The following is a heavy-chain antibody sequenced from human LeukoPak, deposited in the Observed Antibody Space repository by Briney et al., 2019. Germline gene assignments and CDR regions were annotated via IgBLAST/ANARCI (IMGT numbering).Heavy chain of an antibody. CDR2: LYYSGSTSGST. Sequence: PTETLSLTCSVSGGSIRSYYWSWIRQPPGKGLEWIGYLYYSGSTSGSTNFNPSLKSRVTISVDTSKNQFSLKLSSVTAADTAVYYCARGQLGDGHNFDYWGQGTLVTVSS. D-gene: IGHD5-24*01. J-gene: IGHJ4*02. V-gene: IGHV4-59*01. CDR1: GGSIRSYY. CDR3: ARGQLGDGHNFDY.